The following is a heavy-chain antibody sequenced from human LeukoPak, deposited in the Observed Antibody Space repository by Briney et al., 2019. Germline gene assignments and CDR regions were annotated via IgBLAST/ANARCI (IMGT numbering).Heavy chain of an antibody. CDR1: GFTFSSYA. CDR2: ISGSGGST. Sequence: GGSLRLSCAASGFTFSSYAMSWVRQAPGKGLEWVSAISGSGGSTYYADSVKGRFTISGDNSKNTLYLQMNSLRAEDTAVYYCAKARGNGFFNGMDVWGQGTTVTVSS. D-gene: IGHD2-8*01. J-gene: IGHJ6*02. CDR3: AKARGNGFFNGMDV. V-gene: IGHV3-23*01.